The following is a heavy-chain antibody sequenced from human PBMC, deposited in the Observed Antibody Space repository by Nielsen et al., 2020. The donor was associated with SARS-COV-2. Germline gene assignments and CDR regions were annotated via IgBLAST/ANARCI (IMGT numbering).Heavy chain of an antibody. Sequence: SETLSLTCDVSGDSISTANWWSWVRQTPEKGLEWIGEIYHSGRTNYNPSLKSRVTISMDKSQDQFSLKLSSVTAADTAVYYCVRIDMATISVDYWGRGTLVTVSS. D-gene: IGHD5-24*01. CDR2: IYHSGRT. CDR1: GDSISTANW. V-gene: IGHV4-4*02. CDR3: VRIDMATISVDY. J-gene: IGHJ4*02.